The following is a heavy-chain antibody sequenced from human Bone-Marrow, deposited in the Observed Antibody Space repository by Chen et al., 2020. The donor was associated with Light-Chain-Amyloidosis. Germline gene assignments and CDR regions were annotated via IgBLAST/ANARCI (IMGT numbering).Heavy chain of an antibody. CDR2: IYPDDSDA. CDR3: ARRRDGYNFDY. J-gene: IGHJ4*02. Sequence: IGWVRQMPGKGLEWMGVIYPDDSDAIYSPSFEGQVTISADKSITTAYLQWRSLKASDTAMYYCARRRDGYNFDYWGQGTLVTVSS. D-gene: IGHD5-12*01. V-gene: IGHV5-51*01.